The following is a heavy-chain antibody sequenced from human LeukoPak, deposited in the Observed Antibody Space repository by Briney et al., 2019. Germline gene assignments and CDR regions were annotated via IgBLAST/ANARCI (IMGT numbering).Heavy chain of an antibody. D-gene: IGHD6-19*01. Sequence: ASVKVSCKASGYTFTSYGISWVRQAPGQGLEWMGWISAYNGNANYAQKLQGRVTMTTDTSTSTAYMELSSLRSEDTAVYCCARGIAVAGNDAFDIWGQGTMVTVSS. CDR2: ISAYNGNA. V-gene: IGHV1-18*01. CDR3: ARGIAVAGNDAFDI. CDR1: GYTFTSYG. J-gene: IGHJ3*02.